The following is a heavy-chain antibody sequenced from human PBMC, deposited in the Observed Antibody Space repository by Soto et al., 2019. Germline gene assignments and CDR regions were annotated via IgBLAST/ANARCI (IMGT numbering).Heavy chain of an antibody. D-gene: IGHD3-9*01. CDR1: GVNFRSYA. CDR3: ASHVLRYFDWLTSHFDC. J-gene: IGHJ4*02. V-gene: IGHV1-69*13. Sequence: GASVNDSCKSYGVNFRSYAMSWMRQAPGQGLEWXGGIITIFGTANYAQKFQVRVTITADESKSTAYMELSSLRCEATAGYYCASHVLRYFDWLTSHFDCWGQGTLVTVPS. CDR2: IITIFGTA.